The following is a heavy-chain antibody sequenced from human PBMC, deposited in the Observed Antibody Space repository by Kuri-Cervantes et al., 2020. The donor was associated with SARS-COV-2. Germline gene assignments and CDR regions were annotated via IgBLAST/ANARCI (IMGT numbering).Heavy chain of an antibody. CDR1: GFTFSSYS. CDR3: ARDYGSGSYFPDAFDI. Sequence: GESLKISCAASGFTFSSYSMNWVRQAPGKGLEWVSYISSSSSTIYYADSVKGRFTISRDNAKNSLYLQMNSLRAEDTAVYYCARDYGSGSYFPDAFDIWGQGTMVTVSS. V-gene: IGHV3-48*01. J-gene: IGHJ3*02. D-gene: IGHD3-10*01. CDR2: ISSSSSTI.